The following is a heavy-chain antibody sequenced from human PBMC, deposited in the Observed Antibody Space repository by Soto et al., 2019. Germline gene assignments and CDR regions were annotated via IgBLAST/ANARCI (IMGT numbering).Heavy chain of an antibody. D-gene: IGHD2-21*02. Sequence: EVQLLESGGGLVQPGGSLRLSCAASGFTFSSYAMSWVRQAPGKGLEWVSAISGSGGSTYYADSVKGRFTISRDNSKNKLYPRMNSMRAENTAVYYCVKGPVVTAIPSFAYWGQGTLVNVS. V-gene: IGHV3-23*01. CDR1: GFTFSSYA. CDR3: VKGPVVTAIPSFAY. CDR2: ISGSGGST. J-gene: IGHJ4*02.